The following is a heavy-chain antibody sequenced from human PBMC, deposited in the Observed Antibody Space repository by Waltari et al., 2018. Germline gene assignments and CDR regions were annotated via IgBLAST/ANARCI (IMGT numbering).Heavy chain of an antibody. CDR2: IKQDGSEK. J-gene: IGHJ4*02. V-gene: IGHV3-7*01. D-gene: IGHD3-22*01. CDR1: GFTFSSYW. Sequence: EVQLVESGGGLVQPGGSLRLSCAASGFTFSSYWMSWVRQAPGKGLEWVANIKQDGSEKDYVDSVKGRFTISRDNAKNSLYLQMNSLRAEDTAVYYCARDPRDSFYDSTSLDYWGQGTLVTVSS. CDR3: ARDPRDSFYDSTSLDY.